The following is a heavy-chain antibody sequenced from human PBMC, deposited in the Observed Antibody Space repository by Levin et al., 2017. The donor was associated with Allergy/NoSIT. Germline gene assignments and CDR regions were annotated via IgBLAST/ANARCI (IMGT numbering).Heavy chain of an antibody. Sequence: GGSLRLSCAASGFTLSDYYMSWIRQAPGKGLEWVSYISFSGSTIYYADSVKGRFTISRDNAKNSLYLQMNSLRAEDTAVYYCARDGEDDFWSGYYEYNWFDPWGQGTLVTVSS. CDR2: ISFSGSTI. D-gene: IGHD3-3*01. J-gene: IGHJ5*02. CDR3: ARDGEDDFWSGYYEYNWFDP. V-gene: IGHV3-11*01. CDR1: GFTLSDYY.